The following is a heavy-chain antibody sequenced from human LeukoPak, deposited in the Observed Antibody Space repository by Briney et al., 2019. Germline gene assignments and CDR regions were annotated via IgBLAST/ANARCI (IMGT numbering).Heavy chain of an antibody. CDR3: ARGVGTHDNWFDP. J-gene: IGHJ5*02. CDR1: GGSISSYY. Sequence: PSETLSLTCTASGGSISSYYCSWIRQPPGKGLEWIGYIYYSGSTYYNPSLKSRVTISVDTSKNQFSLKLSSVTAADTAVYYCARGVGTHDNWFDPWGQGTLVTVSS. V-gene: IGHV4-59*08. CDR2: IYYSGST. D-gene: IGHD3-3*01.